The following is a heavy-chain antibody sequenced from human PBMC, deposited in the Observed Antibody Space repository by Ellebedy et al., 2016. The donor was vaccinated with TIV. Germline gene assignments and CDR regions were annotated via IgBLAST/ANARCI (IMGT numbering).Heavy chain of an antibody. CDR3: AKDLLLLWFGASMDV. Sequence: GESLKISCAASGFTFSSYGMHWVRQAPGKGLEWVAFLRYDGSNKYYADSVKGRFTISRDNSKNTLYLQMSSLRAEDTAIYYRAKDLLLLWFGASMDVWGQGTTVTVSS. CDR1: GFTFSSYG. D-gene: IGHD3-10*01. V-gene: IGHV3-30*02. J-gene: IGHJ6*02. CDR2: LRYDGSNK.